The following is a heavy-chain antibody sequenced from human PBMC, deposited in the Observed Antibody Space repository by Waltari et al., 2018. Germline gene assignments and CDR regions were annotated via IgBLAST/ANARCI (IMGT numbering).Heavy chain of an antibody. CDR2: INQDGSGR. Sequence: GGGLVQPGGSLRLSCSTSGFTCSNYWMSWVRQAPGKGLEWVANINQDGSGRYHVDSVKGRFTISRDNAMNSLHLQMNSLRAEDTAVYYCARGDSDFREGASWGQGT. CDR1: GFTCSNYW. J-gene: IGHJ5*02. D-gene: IGHD3-10*01. CDR3: ARGDSDFREGAS. V-gene: IGHV3-7*01.